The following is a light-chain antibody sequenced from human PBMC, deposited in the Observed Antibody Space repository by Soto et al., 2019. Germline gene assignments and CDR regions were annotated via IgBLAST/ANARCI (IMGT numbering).Light chain of an antibody. CDR2: GAS. CDR3: QQFGTSPT. J-gene: IGKJ1*01. Sequence: EIVVTQSPGTLSLSPGERATLSCRASQSLSSSYLAWYQQKRGQAPRLLIYGASSSAIGIPDRFSGSGSGTDFPLSISTLEPEDFAVYYCQQFGTSPTFGQGTKVEIK. CDR1: QSLSSSY. V-gene: IGKV3-20*01.